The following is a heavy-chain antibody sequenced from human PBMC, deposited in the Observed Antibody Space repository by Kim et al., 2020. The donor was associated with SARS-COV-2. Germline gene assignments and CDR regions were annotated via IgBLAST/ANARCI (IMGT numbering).Heavy chain of an antibody. V-gene: IGHV4-39*01. CDR3: ARPGPRYDSSGYYGLDYYGMDV. Sequence: SETLSLTCTVSGGSISSSSYYWGWIRQPPGKGLEWIGSIYYSGSTYYNPSLKSRVTISVDTSKNQFSLKLSSVTAADTAVYYCARPGPRYDSSGYYGLDYYGMDVWGQGTTVTVSS. CDR2: IYYSGST. J-gene: IGHJ6*02. CDR1: GGSISSSSYY. D-gene: IGHD3-22*01.